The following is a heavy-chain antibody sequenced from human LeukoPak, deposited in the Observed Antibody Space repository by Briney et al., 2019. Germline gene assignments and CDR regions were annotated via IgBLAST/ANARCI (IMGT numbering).Heavy chain of an antibody. CDR2: INHSGST. Sequence: SETLSLTCAVYGGSFSGYYWSWIRQPPGKGLEWIGEINHSGSTNYNPSLKSRVTISVDTSKNQFSLKLSSVTAADTAVYYCARATVTTGPYYYYYYMDVWGKGTTVTVSS. D-gene: IGHD4-17*01. V-gene: IGHV4-34*01. J-gene: IGHJ6*03. CDR3: ARATVTTGPYYYYYYMDV. CDR1: GGSFSGYY.